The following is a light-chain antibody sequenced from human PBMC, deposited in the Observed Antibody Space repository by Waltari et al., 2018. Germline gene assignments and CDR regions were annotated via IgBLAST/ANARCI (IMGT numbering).Light chain of an antibody. CDR1: SSNIGAGYD. Sequence: QSVLTQPPSVSGAPGQRVTISCTGSSSNIGAGYDVYWYQQLPGTAPKLLIYGNSNRPSGVPDRFSGSKSGTSASLAITGLQAEDEADYYCQSYDSSLSGSVFGGGTKLTAL. CDR2: GNS. V-gene: IGLV1-40*01. J-gene: IGLJ2*01. CDR3: QSYDSSLSGSV.